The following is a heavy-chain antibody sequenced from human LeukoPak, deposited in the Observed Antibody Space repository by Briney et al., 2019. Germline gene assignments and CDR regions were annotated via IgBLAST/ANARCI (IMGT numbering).Heavy chain of an antibody. J-gene: IGHJ6*02. CDR3: ARVKGPNYYYYGMDV. V-gene: IGHV4-59*01. CDR2: IYYSGST. CDR1: GGSISGYY. Sequence: PSETLSLTCTVSGGSISGYYWSWIRQPPGKGLEWIGYIYYSGSTNYNPSLKSRVTISVDTSKNQFSLKLSSVTAADTAVYYCARVKGPNYYYYGMDVWGQGTTVAVSS.